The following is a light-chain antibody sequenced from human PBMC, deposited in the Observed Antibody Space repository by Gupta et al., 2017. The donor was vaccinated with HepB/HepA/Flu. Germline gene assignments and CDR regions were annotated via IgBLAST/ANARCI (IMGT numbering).Light chain of an antibody. CDR3: QQRNNSPWT. CDR1: QGIGSY. CDR2: AAS. Sequence: DIQLTQSPSFLSASVGDRVTITCRASQGIGSYLAWYQQRPGKARNLLIYAASTLQSGVPSRFSGSGSGTEFTLSISSLQPEDFATYYCQQRNNSPWTFGQGTKVEIK. V-gene: IGKV1-9*01. J-gene: IGKJ1*01.